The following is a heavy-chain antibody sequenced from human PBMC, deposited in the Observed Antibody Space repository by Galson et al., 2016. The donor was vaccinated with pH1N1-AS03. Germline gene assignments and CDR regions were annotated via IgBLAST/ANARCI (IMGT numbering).Heavy chain of an antibody. CDR3: AKDKDSYYGPDY. V-gene: IGHV3-21*01. D-gene: IGHD1-26*01. Sequence: SLRLSCAASGFMFSTYSMNWVRQAPGKGLEWVSSITSTSYKNYADSVKGRFTISRDDAKNSLYLQLNSLRVEDTAVYYCAKDKDSYYGPDYWGQGTLVTVSS. CDR1: GFMFSTYS. CDR2: ITSTSYK. J-gene: IGHJ4*02.